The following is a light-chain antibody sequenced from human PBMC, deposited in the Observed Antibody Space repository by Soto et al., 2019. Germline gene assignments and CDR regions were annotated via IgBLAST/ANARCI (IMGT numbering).Light chain of an antibody. V-gene: IGLV2-14*01. Sequence: QSALTQPASVSGSPGQPITVSCTGTSSDVGAYTSVSWYQQHPGKAPKLMIYEVSNRPSGVSNRFSGSKSANTASLTISGLQADDEAHYYCTSYTSDNRNYVFGTGTKLTVL. CDR2: EVS. J-gene: IGLJ1*01. CDR3: TSYTSDNRNYV. CDR1: SSDVGAYTS.